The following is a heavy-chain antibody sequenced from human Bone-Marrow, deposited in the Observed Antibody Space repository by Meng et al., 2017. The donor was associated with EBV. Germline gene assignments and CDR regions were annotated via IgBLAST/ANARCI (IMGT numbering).Heavy chain of an antibody. V-gene: IGHV4-4*02. D-gene: IGHD3-16*01. CDR2: IHHVGST. J-gene: IGHJ4*02. CDR1: GCSISSSNW. CDR3: ARRDYYDDTGYFDY. Sequence: QVELQESGPGIVKPSWTLSLTCAVSGCSISSSNWWSWVRQSPGEGLEWIGEIHHVGSTNYNPSLKSRVTISIDKSKKQFSLKLSSVTAADTAVYYCARRDYYDDTGYFDYWGQGTLVTVSS.